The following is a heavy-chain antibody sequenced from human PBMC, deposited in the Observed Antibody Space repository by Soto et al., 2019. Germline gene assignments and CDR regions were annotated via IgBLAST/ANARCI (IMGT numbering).Heavy chain of an antibody. V-gene: IGHV3-23*01. J-gene: IGHJ6*03. CDR1: GFTFSSYA. D-gene: IGHD3-10*01. CDR3: AKDLVPGRGAAYYYYMDV. Sequence: GGSLRLSCAASGFTFSSYAMSWVRQAPGKGLEWVSAISGSGGSTYYADSVKGRFTISRDNSKNTLYLQMNSLRAEDTAVYYCAKDLVPGRGAAYYYYMDVWGKGTTVTVSS. CDR2: ISGSGGST.